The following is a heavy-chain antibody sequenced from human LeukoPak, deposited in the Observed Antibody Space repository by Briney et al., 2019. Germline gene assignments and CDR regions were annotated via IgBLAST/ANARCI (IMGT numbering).Heavy chain of an antibody. J-gene: IGHJ4*02. V-gene: IGHV4-59*08. D-gene: IGHD6-13*01. Sequence: SETLSLTCTVSGGSISSYYWSWIRQPPGKGLEWIGFVDYSGSPYYNLSLKSRVTISVDTSKNQFSLRLRSVTAADTAVYYCARHGVSWTFDYWGQGTLVTVSS. CDR3: ARHGVSWTFDY. CDR1: GGSISSYY. CDR2: VDYSGSP.